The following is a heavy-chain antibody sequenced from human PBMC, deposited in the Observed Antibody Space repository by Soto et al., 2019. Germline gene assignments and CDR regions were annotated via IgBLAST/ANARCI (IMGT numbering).Heavy chain of an antibody. CDR1: GYTFTGYY. J-gene: IGHJ3*02. D-gene: IGHD3-9*01. V-gene: IGHV1-2*04. CDR3: ARDLTIGFHNAFDI. CDR2: INPNSGGT. Sequence: ASVKVSCKASGYTFTGYYMHWVRHAPGQGLEWMGWINPNSGGTNYAQKFQGWVTMTRDTSISTAYMELSRLRSDDTAVYYSARDLTIGFHNAFDIWGQRTIVSVSS.